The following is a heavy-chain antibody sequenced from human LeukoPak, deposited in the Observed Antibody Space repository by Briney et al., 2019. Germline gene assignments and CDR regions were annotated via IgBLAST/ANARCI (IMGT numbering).Heavy chain of an antibody. J-gene: IGHJ4*02. Sequence: SETLSLTCTVSGGSISSSSYYWGWIRQPPGKGLEWIGSIYYSGSTYYNPSLKSRVTISVDTSKNQFSLKLSSVTAADTAVYYCARASYCSGGSCYHFDYWGQGTLVTVSS. D-gene: IGHD2-15*01. V-gene: IGHV4-39*07. CDR3: ARASYCSGGSCYHFDY. CDR1: GGSISSSSYY. CDR2: IYYSGST.